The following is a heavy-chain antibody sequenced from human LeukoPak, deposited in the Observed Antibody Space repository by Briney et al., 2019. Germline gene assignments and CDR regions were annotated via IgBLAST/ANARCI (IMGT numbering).Heavy chain of an antibody. CDR1: GGSISSSSYY. CDR3: ARREGIYDILTGYFDY. Sequence: SETLSLTCTVSGGSISSSSYYWGWIRQPPGEGLEWIGSIYYSGSTYYNPSLKSRVTISVDTSKNQFSLKLSSVTAADTAVYYCARREGIYDILTGYFDYWGQGTLVTVSS. V-gene: IGHV4-39*01. D-gene: IGHD3-9*01. CDR2: IYYSGST. J-gene: IGHJ4*02.